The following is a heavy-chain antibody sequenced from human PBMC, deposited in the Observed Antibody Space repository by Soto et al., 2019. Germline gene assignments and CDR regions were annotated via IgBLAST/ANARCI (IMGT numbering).Heavy chain of an antibody. J-gene: IGHJ4*02. V-gene: IGHV1-18*01. D-gene: IGHD6-13*01. CDR1: GYTFSIYG. CDR2: TRPNNGNT. CDR3: ARGSSWSDFDY. Sequence: QIQLVQSGPEVRNPGASVKVSCKASGYTFSIYGINWVRQAPGQGLEWMGWTRPNNGNTKYAQNLQGRVTMTTDTSTSTAYMELRSLRSDDTAVYYCARGSSWSDFDYWGQGTLVTVSS.